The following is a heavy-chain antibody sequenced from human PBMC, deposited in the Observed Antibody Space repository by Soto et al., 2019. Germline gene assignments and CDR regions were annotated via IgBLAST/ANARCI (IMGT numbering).Heavy chain of an antibody. V-gene: IGHV4-39*07. CDR3: ARRYFDWLLSGRSWFDP. CDR1: GGSIRSSSYY. Sequence: SETLSLTCTVSGGSIRSSSYYWGWIRQPPGKGLEWIGSIYYSGSTYYNPSLKSRVTISVDTSKNQFSLKLSSVTAADTAVYYCARRYFDWLLSGRSWFDPWGQGTLVTVSS. J-gene: IGHJ5*02. CDR2: IYYSGST. D-gene: IGHD3-9*01.